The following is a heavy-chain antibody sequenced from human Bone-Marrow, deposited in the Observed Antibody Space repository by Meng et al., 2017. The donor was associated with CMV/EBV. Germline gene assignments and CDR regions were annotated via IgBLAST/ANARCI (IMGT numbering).Heavy chain of an antibody. CDR3: ARYTGNSASYYYYGMDV. J-gene: IGHJ6*02. D-gene: IGHD4-23*01. Sequence: SVNVSCKASGYIFTGYNIHWVRQAPGQGLEWMGWMNHNSGDTNYAQRFQGRVTMTRDTSITTAYMELNSLTSDDTAVYYCARYTGNSASYYYYGMDVWGQGTTVTVSS. CDR2: MNHNSGDT. V-gene: IGHV1-2*02. CDR1: GYIFTGYN.